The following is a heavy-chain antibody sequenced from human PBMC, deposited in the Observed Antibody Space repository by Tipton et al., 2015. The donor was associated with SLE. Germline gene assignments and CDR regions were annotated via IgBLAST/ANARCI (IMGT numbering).Heavy chain of an antibody. J-gene: IGHJ4*02. Sequence: TLSLTCSVSGGSINVGFYYWGWIRQHPGKGLEWIGNVYYSGNTNYNPSLRSRVTISVDTSKNQFSLELTSVTAADTAVYYCAGSRGDFDYWGQGTLVTVSS. CDR1: GGSINVGFYY. CDR2: VYYSGNT. CDR3: AGSRGDFDY. V-gene: IGHV4-31*03. D-gene: IGHD3-10*01.